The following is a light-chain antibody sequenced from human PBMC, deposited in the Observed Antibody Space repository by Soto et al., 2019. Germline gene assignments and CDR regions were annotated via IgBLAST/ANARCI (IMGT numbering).Light chain of an antibody. CDR3: QSYDSILSGPVYV. J-gene: IGLJ1*01. CDR2: GNS. CDR1: SSNIGAGYD. V-gene: IGLV1-40*01. Sequence: QSVLTQPPSVSGAPGQRVTISCTGSSSNIGAGYDVHWYQQLPGTAPKLLIYGNSNRPSGVPDRFSGSKSGTSASLAITGLQAEDEADYYCQSYDSILSGPVYVFGTGTKVTVL.